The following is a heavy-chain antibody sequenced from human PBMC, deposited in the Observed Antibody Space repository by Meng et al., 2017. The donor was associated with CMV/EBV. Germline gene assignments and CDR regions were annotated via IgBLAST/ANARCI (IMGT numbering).Heavy chain of an antibody. CDR2: IIPIFGTA. Sequence: SCKAAGGTFSSDAISGVRQAPGQGLEWMGGIIPIFGTANYAQKFQGRVTITTDESTSTADMELSSLRSEDTAVYYCARGLGHAVDNWGQGTLVTVSS. CDR1: GGTFSSDA. CDR3: ARGLGHAVDN. J-gene: IGHJ4*02. V-gene: IGHV1-69*05. D-gene: IGHD5-12*01.